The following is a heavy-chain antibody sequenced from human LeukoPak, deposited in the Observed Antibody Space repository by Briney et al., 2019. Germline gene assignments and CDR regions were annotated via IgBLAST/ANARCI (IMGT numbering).Heavy chain of an antibody. CDR1: GLIFNSYW. V-gene: IGHV3-7*03. CDR2: INEDGSEK. CDR3: DKPGRYSGSWYLFDY. D-gene: IGHD6-13*01. J-gene: IGHJ4*01. Sequence: GGSLRLSCAASGLIFNSYWMSWVRQAPGKGLEWVANINEDGSEKFYVGSVKGRFTISRDNAKNSLYLQMNSLRVVDTAVYYCDKPGRYSGSWYLFDYWSQETLVTVPS.